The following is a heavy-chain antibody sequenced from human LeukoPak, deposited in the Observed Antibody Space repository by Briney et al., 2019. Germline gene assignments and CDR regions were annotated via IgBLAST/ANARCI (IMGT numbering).Heavy chain of an antibody. D-gene: IGHD3-10*01. V-gene: IGHV4-61*01. J-gene: IGHJ4*02. CDR3: AREGMSVRGVRLIGY. CDR1: GDSVSNPNYY. CDR2: IYYTGNT. Sequence: SETLSLTCTVSGDSVSNPNYYWSWIRQPPGKGLEWIGYIYYTGNTNYNPSLKSRVTISLDTSKNQFSLKLSSVTAADTAVYYCAREGMSVRGVRLIGYWGQGTPVTVSS.